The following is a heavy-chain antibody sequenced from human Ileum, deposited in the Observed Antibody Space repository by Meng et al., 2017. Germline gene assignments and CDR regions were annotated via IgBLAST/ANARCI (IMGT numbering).Heavy chain of an antibody. CDR1: GFTFSDYY. CDR2: ISGSGRTI. J-gene: IGHJ4*02. V-gene: IGHV3-11*01. D-gene: IGHD6-13*01. Sequence: QVQLVESGGGLVKPGGSMRLSCAASGFTFSDYYTNWIRQAPGKGLEWVSFISGSGRTIYQADSVKGRFTISRNNAKNSLYLQMNSLRAEDTAVYFCARGVTGYSSSWDYFDYWGRGTLVTVSS. CDR3: ARGVTGYSSSWDYFDY.